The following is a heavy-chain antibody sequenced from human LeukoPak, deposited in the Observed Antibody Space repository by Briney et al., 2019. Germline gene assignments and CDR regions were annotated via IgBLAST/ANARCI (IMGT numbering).Heavy chain of an antibody. CDR2: ISGSGGST. J-gene: IGHJ3*02. Sequence: GGSLRLSCAASGFTFSSYAMSWVRQAPGKGLEWVSAISGSGGSTYYADSVKGRFTISRDNSKNTLYLQMNSLRAEDTAVYYCARTLSSGWYVDAFDIWGQGTTVTVSS. D-gene: IGHD6-19*01. CDR3: ARTLSSGWYVDAFDI. V-gene: IGHV3-23*01. CDR1: GFTFSSYA.